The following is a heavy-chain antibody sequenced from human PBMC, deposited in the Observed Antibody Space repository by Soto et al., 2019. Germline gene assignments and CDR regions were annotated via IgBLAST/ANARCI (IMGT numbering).Heavy chain of an antibody. D-gene: IGHD1-26*01. CDR3: ATDSATSYFGMDV. Sequence: SETLSLTCAVYGGSFTGNYRSWIRQPPGKGLEWIGEVNDSGSTNFNPSLKSRVTISVDTSKKRFTLKLTSVTAADTAVYYCATDSATSYFGMDVWGHGTTVTVSS. CDR2: VNDSGST. CDR1: GGSFTGNY. J-gene: IGHJ6*02. V-gene: IGHV4-34*01.